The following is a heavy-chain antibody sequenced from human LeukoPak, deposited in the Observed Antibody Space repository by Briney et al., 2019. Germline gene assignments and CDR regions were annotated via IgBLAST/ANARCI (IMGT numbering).Heavy chain of an antibody. D-gene: IGHD1-26*01. CDR2: TYSRSKWFN. V-gene: IGHV6-1*01. CDR3: ARGTGSLDY. Sequence: SQTLSLTCAISGDSVSSKSASWNWIRQSPSRGLEWPGRTYSRSKWFNDYVVSVKSRITINPDTSKNQFSLHLTSVTPDDTAVYYCARGTGSLDYWGQGTLVTVSS. J-gene: IGHJ4*02. CDR1: GDSVSSKSAS.